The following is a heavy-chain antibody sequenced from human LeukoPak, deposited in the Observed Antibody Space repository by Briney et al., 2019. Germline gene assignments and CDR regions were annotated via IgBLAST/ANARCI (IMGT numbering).Heavy chain of an antibody. D-gene: IGHD3-22*01. CDR3: AKTVTMIVNGGGFDY. CDR1: GFTFSSYA. Sequence: GGSLRLSCAASGFTFSSYAMSWVRQAPGKGLEWVSAISGSGGSTYYADSVKGRLTISRDNSKNTLYLQMNSLRAEDTAVYYCAKTVTMIVNGGGFDYWGQGTLVTVSS. V-gene: IGHV3-23*01. J-gene: IGHJ4*02. CDR2: ISGSGGST.